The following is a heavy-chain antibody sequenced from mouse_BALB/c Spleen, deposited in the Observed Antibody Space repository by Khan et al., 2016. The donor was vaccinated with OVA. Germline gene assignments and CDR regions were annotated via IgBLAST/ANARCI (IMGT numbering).Heavy chain of an antibody. D-gene: IGHD2-4*01. V-gene: IGHV2-2*02. CDR3: VRNYDYDEGLTY. CDR2: IWSGGVT. J-gene: IGHJ3*01. Sequence: VQLVESGPGLVQPSQSLYITCTVSGFSLSSYGVHWVRQSPGKGLEWLGVIWSGGVTDYNAAFISRLSISKDNSKSQAFLKMNSLQANDTAIDYCVRNYDYDEGLTYWGQGTLVTVSA. CDR1: GFSLSSYG.